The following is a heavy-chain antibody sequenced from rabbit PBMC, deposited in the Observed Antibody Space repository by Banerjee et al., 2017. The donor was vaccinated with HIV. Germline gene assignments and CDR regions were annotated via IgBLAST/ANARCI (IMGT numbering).Heavy chain of an antibody. Sequence: QEQLEESGGGLVKPEGSLKLSCTASGFDLSSYYVMCWVRQAPGKGLEWIACINTNSGNAVYASWAKGRFTISKTSSTTVTLQMTSLTAADTATYFCARTSGGSAWDLWGPGTLVTVS. CDR1: GFDLSSYYV. J-gene: IGHJ4*01. V-gene: IGHV1S45*01. CDR2: INTNSGNA. CDR3: ARTSGGSAWDL. D-gene: IGHD6-1*01.